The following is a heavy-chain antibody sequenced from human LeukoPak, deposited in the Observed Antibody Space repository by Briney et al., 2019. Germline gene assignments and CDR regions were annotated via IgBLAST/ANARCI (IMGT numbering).Heavy chain of an antibody. J-gene: IGHJ6*03. CDR2: INPNSGGT. CDR1: GYTFIAYY. D-gene: IGHD6-19*01. CDR3: ARVRAPGAVAGKYYYYYYMDV. Sequence: GASVKVSCKTSGYTFIAYYMHWVRQAPGQGLEWMGWINPNSGGTNYAQKFQGRVTMTRDTSISTAYMELSRLRSDDTAVYYCARVRAPGAVAGKYYYYYYMDVWGKGTTVTVSS. V-gene: IGHV1-2*02.